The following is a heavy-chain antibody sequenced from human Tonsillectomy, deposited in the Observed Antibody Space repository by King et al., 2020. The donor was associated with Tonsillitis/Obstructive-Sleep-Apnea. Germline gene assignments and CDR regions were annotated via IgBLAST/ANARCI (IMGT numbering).Heavy chain of an antibody. D-gene: IGHD3-3*01. J-gene: IGHJ4*02. CDR2: IYYSGTT. CDR3: ARLLYYDVPLPTVVYYFDY. V-gene: IGHV4-59*08. CDR1: GGSTSNYY. Sequence: MQLQESGPGLLKPSETLSLTCTVSGGSTSNYYWSWIRQPPGKGLEWIGFIYYSGTTRYNPSLKSRVTMSVDTSKNQFSLKLTSVTAADTAVYYCARLLYYDVPLPTVVYYFDYWGQGTLVTVSS.